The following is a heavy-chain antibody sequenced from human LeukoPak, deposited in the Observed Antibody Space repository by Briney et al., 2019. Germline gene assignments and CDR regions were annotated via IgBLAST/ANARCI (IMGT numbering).Heavy chain of an antibody. CDR2: ISGSGGST. V-gene: IGHV3-23*01. CDR3: ARGPRVGAAGFVYYHYIDV. CDR1: GFTFSSYA. J-gene: IGHJ6*03. Sequence: GGSLRLSCAASGFTFSSYAMSWVRQAPGKGLEWVSAISGSGGSTYYADSVKGRFTISRDNSKNTLYLQMNSLRPEDTAVYYCARGPRVGAAGFVYYHYIDVWGKGTTVTVSS. D-gene: IGHD1-26*01.